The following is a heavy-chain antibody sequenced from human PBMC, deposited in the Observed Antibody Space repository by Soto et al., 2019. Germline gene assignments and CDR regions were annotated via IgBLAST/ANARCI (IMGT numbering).Heavy chain of an antibody. V-gene: IGHV5-10-1*01. CDR1: GYSFTSCW. J-gene: IGHJ4*01. Sequence: GESLKISCKGSGYSFTSCWISWVRQMPGKGLEWMGRIDPSDSYTNYSPSFQGHVTISADKSISTAYLQWSSLKASDTAMYYCARHGKGYSSSWSFDYWGQGTLVTVSS. CDR3: ARHGKGYSSSWSFDY. CDR2: IDPSDSYT. D-gene: IGHD6-13*01.